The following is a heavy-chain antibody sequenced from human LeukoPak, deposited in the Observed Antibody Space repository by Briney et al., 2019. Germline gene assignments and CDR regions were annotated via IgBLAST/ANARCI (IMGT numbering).Heavy chain of an antibody. V-gene: IGHV4-34*01. CDR1: GGSFSGYY. CDR2: INHSGST. D-gene: IGHD2-2*02. Sequence: KSSETLSLTCAVYGGSFSGYYWSWIRQPPGKGLEWIGEINHSGSTNYNPSLKSRATISVDTSKSQFSLKLSSVTAADTAVYCCARLGYCSSTSCYTDYMDVWGKGTTVTVSS. J-gene: IGHJ6*03. CDR3: ARLGYCSSTSCYTDYMDV.